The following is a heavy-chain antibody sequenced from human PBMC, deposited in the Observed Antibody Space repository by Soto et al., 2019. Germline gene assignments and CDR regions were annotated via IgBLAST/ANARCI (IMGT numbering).Heavy chain of an antibody. Sequence: TLSLTCTVSGGSISGGDYYWSWIRQPPGKGLEWIGYIYYSGSTYYNPSLKSRVTISVDTSKNQFSLKLSSVTAADTAVYYCDSLDSSGSIDYWGQGTLVTVSS. V-gene: IGHV4-30-4*01. D-gene: IGHD3-22*01. J-gene: IGHJ4*02. CDR1: GGSISGGDYY. CDR3: DSLDSSGSIDY. CDR2: IYYSGST.